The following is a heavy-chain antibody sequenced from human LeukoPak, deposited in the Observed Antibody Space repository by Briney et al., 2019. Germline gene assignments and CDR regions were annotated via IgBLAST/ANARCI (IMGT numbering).Heavy chain of an antibody. D-gene: IGHD3-22*01. Sequence: ASVKVSCKASGYTFTGYYTHWVRQAPGQGLEWMGRINPNSGGTNYAQKFQGRVTMTRDTSISTAYMELSRLRSDDTAVYYCARDSSGSDSSGLGHWGQGTLVTVSS. CDR1: GYTFTGYY. J-gene: IGHJ1*01. V-gene: IGHV1-2*06. CDR2: INPNSGGT. CDR3: ARDSSGSDSSGLGH.